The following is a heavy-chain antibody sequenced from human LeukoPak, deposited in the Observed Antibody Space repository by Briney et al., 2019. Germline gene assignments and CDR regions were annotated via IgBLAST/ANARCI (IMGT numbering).Heavy chain of an antibody. Sequence: ASVKVSCKASGYTFTGYYMHWVRQAPGQGPEWMGWINPNSGGTNYAQKFQGRVTMTRDTSISTAYMELSRLRSDDTAVYYCARGLTYGGNPPVNYWGQGTLVTVSS. V-gene: IGHV1-2*02. J-gene: IGHJ4*02. D-gene: IGHD4-23*01. CDR3: ARGLTYGGNPPVNY. CDR2: INPNSGGT. CDR1: GYTFTGYY.